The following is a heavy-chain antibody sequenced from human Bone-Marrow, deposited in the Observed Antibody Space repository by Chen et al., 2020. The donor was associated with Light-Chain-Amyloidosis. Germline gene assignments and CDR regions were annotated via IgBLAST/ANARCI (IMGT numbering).Heavy chain of an antibody. J-gene: IGHJ4*02. D-gene: IGHD3-9*01. CDR3: ARTLRYGHQVYFDY. CDR2: ISFAGR. Sequence: QVQLVESGGGVVQPGTSLRLPCVGSGFPFSRHAMHWVRQAPGRGLEWVAVISFAGRADAVQGRFTVSRDNSKSTLYLQMDSLRPDDTAVYYCARTLRYGHQVYFDYWGQGTLVTVSS. V-gene: IGHV3-30*04. CDR1: GFPFSRHA.